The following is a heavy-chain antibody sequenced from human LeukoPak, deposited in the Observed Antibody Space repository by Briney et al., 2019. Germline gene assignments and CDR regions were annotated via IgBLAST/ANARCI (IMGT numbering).Heavy chain of an antibody. CDR1: GGSFSGYY. D-gene: IGHD2-8*01. V-gene: IGHV4-59*08. J-gene: IGHJ4*02. Sequence: SETLSLTCAVYGGSFSGYYWSWIRQPPGKGLEWIGYIHYSGSTNYNPSLKSRVTISVDTSKNQFSLNLSSVTAADTAVYYCARLNGGYWGQGTLVTVSS. CDR3: ARLNGGY. CDR2: IHYSGST.